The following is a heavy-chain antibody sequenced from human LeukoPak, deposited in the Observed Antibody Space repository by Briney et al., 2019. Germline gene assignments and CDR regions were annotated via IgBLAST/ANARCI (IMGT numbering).Heavy chain of an antibody. D-gene: IGHD6-13*01. Sequence: KPSETLSLTCTVSGGSVSSDNYYWSWIRQPPGKGLEWIGYIYYRGSTNYNPSLKSRVTISVDTSKNQFSLNLNSVTAADTAVYYCARRSDSGSWYCFDFWGQGTLVTVSS. V-gene: IGHV4-61*01. J-gene: IGHJ4*02. CDR3: ARRSDSGSWYCFDF. CDR2: IYYRGST. CDR1: GGSVSSDNYY.